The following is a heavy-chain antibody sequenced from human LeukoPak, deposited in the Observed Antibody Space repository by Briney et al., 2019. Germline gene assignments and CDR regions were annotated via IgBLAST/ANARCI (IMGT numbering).Heavy chain of an antibody. J-gene: IGHJ4*02. V-gene: IGHV4-34*01. CDR1: GGSFSGYY. CDR3: ARDHNYDSSGYFLYY. D-gene: IGHD3-22*01. CDR2: INHSGNT. Sequence: ASETLSLTCAVYGGSFSGYYWNWIRQPPGKGLEWIGEINHSGNTNYNPSLKSRVTMSVDTSKNQFSLRLSSVTAADTAVYYCARDHNYDSSGYFLYYWGQGTLVTVSS.